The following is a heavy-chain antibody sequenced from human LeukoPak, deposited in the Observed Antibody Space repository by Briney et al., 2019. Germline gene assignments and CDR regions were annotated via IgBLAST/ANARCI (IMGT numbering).Heavy chain of an antibody. CDR2: VYYRGST. D-gene: IGHD6-19*01. J-gene: IGHJ6*01. V-gene: IGHV4-30-4*01. CDR1: GGSISSGDYY. Sequence: SQTLSLTCTVSGGSISSGDYYGRGLRPPPGERLGCIGYVYYRGSTYYTPSHQRRATISVDTPKKQFPLKLSSVTAADTPVYYCARHPPPYSSGWPLGDYYYYGMDVWGQGTTVTVSS. CDR3: ARHPPPYSSGWPLGDYYYYGMDV.